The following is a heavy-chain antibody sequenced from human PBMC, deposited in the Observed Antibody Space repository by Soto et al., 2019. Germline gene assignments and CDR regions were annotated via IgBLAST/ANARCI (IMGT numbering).Heavy chain of an antibody. CDR2: VYYTGST. CDR3: ARTVLGPDLLADSFVDYYYYMDV. D-gene: IGHD3-9*01. J-gene: IGHJ6*03. Sequence: SETLSLTCTVSGGSISNFYWSWIRQPPGKGLEWIGYVYYTGSTSYNPSLKRRVPFSADSSRGQFSLRLNSVTAADTAVYYCARTVLGPDLLADSFVDYYYYMDVWGQGTTVTVSS. CDR1: GGSISNFY. V-gene: IGHV4-59*08.